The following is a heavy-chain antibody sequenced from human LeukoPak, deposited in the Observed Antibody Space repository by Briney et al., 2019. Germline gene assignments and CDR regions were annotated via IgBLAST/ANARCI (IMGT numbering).Heavy chain of an antibody. V-gene: IGHV4-61*02. D-gene: IGHD5-18*01. CDR2: IYTSGST. CDR1: GGSISSGSYY. J-gene: IGHJ4*02. Sequence: SETLSLTCTVSGGSISSGSYYWSWIRQPAGKGLEWIGRIYTSGSTNYNPSLTSRVTISLDTSKNQFSLKLSSVTAADTAVYYCARGSTAKVLYYFDYWGQGTLVTVSS. CDR3: ARGSTAKVLYYFDY.